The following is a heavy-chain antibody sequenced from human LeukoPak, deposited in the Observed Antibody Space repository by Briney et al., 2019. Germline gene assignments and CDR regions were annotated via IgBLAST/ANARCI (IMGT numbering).Heavy chain of an antibody. CDR1: GGSFSGYY. Sequence: KPSETLSLTCAVYGGSFSGYYWSWIRQPPGKGLEWIGEINHSGSTNYNPSLKSRVTISVDTSKNQFSLKLSSVTAADTAVYYCARHRDDDWDYWGQGTLVTVSS. V-gene: IGHV4-34*01. CDR3: ARHRDDDWDY. J-gene: IGHJ4*02. D-gene: IGHD2-21*01. CDR2: INHSGST.